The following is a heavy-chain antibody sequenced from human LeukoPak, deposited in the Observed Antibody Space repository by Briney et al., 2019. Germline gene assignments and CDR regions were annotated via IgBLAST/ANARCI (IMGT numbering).Heavy chain of an antibody. V-gene: IGHV4-59*01. J-gene: IGHJ3*02. CDR2: IFYSGGT. D-gene: IGHD1-26*01. Sequence: SETLSLTCSVSGGSISNYYWSWIRQPPGKGLEWIGYIFYSGGTNYNPFLKSRVTISVDTSKNQFSLKLNSVTAADTAVYYCAGIVGPRHDAFDIWGQGTMVTVSS. CDR3: AGIVGPRHDAFDI. CDR1: GGSISNYY.